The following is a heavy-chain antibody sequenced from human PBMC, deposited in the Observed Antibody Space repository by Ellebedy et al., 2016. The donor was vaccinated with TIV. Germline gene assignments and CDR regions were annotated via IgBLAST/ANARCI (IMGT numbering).Heavy chain of an antibody. CDR3: AKDINSGGNSHYSLDY. CDR2: VNAGDGNT. CDR1: GYTFNSYP. V-gene: IGHV1-3*01. Sequence: AASVKVSCKASGYTFNSYPIHWVRQAPGQSLEWMGWVNAGDGNTRYSQKFQGRVTFARDTSASTADMELSSLRSEDTAVYYCAKDINSGGNSHYSLDYWGQGTLVSVSS. J-gene: IGHJ4*02. D-gene: IGHD4-23*01.